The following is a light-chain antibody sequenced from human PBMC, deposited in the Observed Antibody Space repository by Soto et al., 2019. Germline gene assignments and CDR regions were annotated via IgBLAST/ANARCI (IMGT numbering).Light chain of an antibody. J-gene: IGLJ1*01. CDR2: ELS. CDR1: ISDVGAYNY. V-gene: IGLV2-8*01. CDR3: SSYADTNTYV. Sequence: QSALTQPPSASGSLGQSVTISCTGTISDVGAYNYVSWYQQHPGKAPKLMIYELSKRPSGVPDRFSGSKSGNTASLTVSGLQAEDEADYYCSSYADTNTYVFGTGTKVTVL.